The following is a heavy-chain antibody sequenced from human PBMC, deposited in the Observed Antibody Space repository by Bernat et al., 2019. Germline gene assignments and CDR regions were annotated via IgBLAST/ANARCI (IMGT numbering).Heavy chain of an antibody. J-gene: IGHJ3*01. D-gene: IGHD2-8*02. Sequence: QVQLVESGGGVVQPGRSLRLSCAASGFTFSSYGMHWVRQAPGKGLEWVAVIWYDGSNKYYADSVKGRFTISRDNSKNTMSLQMSGPRAEDTAMYYCARESYCTSDTCYRAFDVWGQGTMVTVSS. CDR2: IWYDGSNK. V-gene: IGHV3-33*01. CDR1: GFTFSSYG. CDR3: ARESYCTSDTCYRAFDV.